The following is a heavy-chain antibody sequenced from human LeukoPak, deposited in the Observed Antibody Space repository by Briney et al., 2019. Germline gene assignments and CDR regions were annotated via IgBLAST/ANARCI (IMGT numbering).Heavy chain of an antibody. CDR2: ISGSGGST. Sequence: GGSLRLSCTVSGFTVSSDSMSWVRQAPGKGLEWVSAISGSGGSTYYADSVKGRFTISRDNSKNTLYLQMNSLRVEDTAVYYCVCLGLGGLSLDWGQGTLVTVSS. CDR1: GFTVSSDS. D-gene: IGHD3-16*01. V-gene: IGHV3-23*01. J-gene: IGHJ4*02. CDR3: VCLGLGGLSLD.